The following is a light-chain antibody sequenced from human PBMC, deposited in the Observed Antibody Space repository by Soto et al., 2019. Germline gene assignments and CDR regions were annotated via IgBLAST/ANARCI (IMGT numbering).Light chain of an antibody. CDR3: QQYGSSPLT. CDR2: GAS. J-gene: IGKJ4*01. V-gene: IGKV3-20*01. CDR1: QSVSSSF. Sequence: EIVLTQSPGTLSLSPGERATLSCRASQSVSSSFLAWYQQKPGQAPRLLIYGASSRATGIPDMFSGSGSGTDITLTISRLEPEDVAVYYCQQYGSSPLTFGGGTKVEIK.